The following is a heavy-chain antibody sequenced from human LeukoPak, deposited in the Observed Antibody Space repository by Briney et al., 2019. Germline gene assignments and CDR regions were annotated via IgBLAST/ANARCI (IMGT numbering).Heavy chain of an antibody. J-gene: IGHJ4*02. Sequence: SVKVSCKASGGTFSSYAISWVRQAPGQGLEWTGGIIPIFGTANYAQKLQGRVTITADESTSTASMELSSLRYEDTAVYYCARDRHFGVVHFIDYWGQGTLVTVSS. CDR1: GGTFSSYA. CDR2: IIPIFGTA. CDR3: ARDRHFGVVHFIDY. D-gene: IGHD3-3*01. V-gene: IGHV1-69*01.